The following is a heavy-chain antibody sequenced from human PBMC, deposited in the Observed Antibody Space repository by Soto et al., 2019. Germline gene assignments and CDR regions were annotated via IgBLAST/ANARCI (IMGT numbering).Heavy chain of an antibody. V-gene: IGHV3-11*06. CDR2: ISSSSSSI. Sequence: GGSLRLSCAASGFAFSDYYMSWIRQAPGKGLEWVSYISSSSSSIRYADSVKGRFTISRDNAKNLLYLQLNSLRAEDSAVYYCARDRPDNSNSPGYNGLDVWGQGTTVTVSS. J-gene: IGHJ6*02. CDR1: GFAFSDYY. CDR3: ARDRPDNSNSPGYNGLDV. D-gene: IGHD6-6*01.